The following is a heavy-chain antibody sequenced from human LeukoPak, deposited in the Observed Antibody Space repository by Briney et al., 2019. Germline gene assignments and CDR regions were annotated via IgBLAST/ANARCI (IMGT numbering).Heavy chain of an antibody. CDR3: ARAPGGCYSSSCLDY. V-gene: IGHV4-59*01. J-gene: IGHJ4*02. CDR1: GGSISSYY. CDR2: IYYSGST. D-gene: IGHD6-13*01. Sequence: PSETLSLTCTVSGGSISSYYWSWIRQPPARGLEWIGHIYYSGSTNYNPSLKRRVTISVDTYKNQFSLKLSSVTAADTAVYYCARAPGGCYSSSCLDYWGQGTLVTVSS.